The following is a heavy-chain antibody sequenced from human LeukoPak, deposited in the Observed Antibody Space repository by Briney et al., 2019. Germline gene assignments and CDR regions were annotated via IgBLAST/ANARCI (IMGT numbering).Heavy chain of an antibody. V-gene: IGHV3-23*01. D-gene: IGHD6-13*01. CDR2: IYPSGDST. CDR3: AKLSSSWYYFWDY. CDR1: GFTLSTYS. Sequence: GGSLRLSCAASGFTLSTYSMTWVRQGPGKGLEWVSSIYPSGDSTFYADSVKGRFTISRDNSKNTLYLQMNSLRAEDTAVYYCAKLSSSWYYFWDYWGQGTLVTVSS. J-gene: IGHJ4*02.